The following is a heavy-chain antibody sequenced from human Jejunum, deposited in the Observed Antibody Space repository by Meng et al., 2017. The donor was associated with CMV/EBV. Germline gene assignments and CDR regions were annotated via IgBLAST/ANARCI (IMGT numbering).Heavy chain of an antibody. CDR1: GLTFRSYA. CDR3: AKRRIAAAGDFQD. CDR2: IGDTGATT. J-gene: IGHJ1*01. V-gene: IGHV3-23*01. D-gene: IGHD6-13*01. Sequence: SGLTFRSYAMAWVRQAPGKGLEWVSAIGDTGATTKYADSVKGQFTISRDNSENTLYLQMNSLRAEDTAVYYCAKRRIAAAGDFQDWGQGTLVTVSS.